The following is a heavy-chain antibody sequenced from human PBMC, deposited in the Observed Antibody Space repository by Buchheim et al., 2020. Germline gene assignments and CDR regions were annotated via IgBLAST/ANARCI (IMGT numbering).Heavy chain of an antibody. CDR3: ARGFYDYVWGSYRFDY. CDR2: INHSGST. V-gene: IGHV4-34*01. Sequence: QVQLQQWGAGLLKPSETLSLTCAVYGGSFSGYYWSWIRQPPGKGLEWIGEINHSGSTNYNPSLKSRVPISLDTSKNQSSLKLSSVTAADTAVYYCARGFYDYVWGSYRFDYWGQGTL. CDR1: GGSFSGYY. D-gene: IGHD3-16*02. J-gene: IGHJ4*02.